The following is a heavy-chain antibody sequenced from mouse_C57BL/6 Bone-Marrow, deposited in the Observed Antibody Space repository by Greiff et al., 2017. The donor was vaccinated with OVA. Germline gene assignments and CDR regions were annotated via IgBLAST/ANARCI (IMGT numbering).Heavy chain of an antibody. Sequence: VQLQESGAELARPGASVKMSCKASGYTFTSYTMHWVKQRPGPGLEWIGYINPSSGYTKYNQKFKDKATLTADKSSSTAYMQLSSLTSEDSAVYYCARLRRGYYFDYWGQGTTLTVSS. D-gene: IGHD2-12*01. V-gene: IGHV1-4*01. CDR3: ARLRRGYYFDY. CDR1: GYTFTSYT. CDR2: INPSSGYT. J-gene: IGHJ2*01.